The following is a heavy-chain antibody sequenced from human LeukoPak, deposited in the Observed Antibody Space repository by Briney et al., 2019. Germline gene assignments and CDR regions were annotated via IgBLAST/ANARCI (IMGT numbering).Heavy chain of an antibody. CDR1: GGTFSSYA. V-gene: IGHV1-69*04. D-gene: IGHD5-18*01. CDR2: IIPILGIA. CDR3: ARGSAVGYSYGQSYYGMDV. J-gene: IGHJ6*02. Sequence: SVKVSCKASGGTFSSYAISWVRQAPGQGLEWMGRIIPILGIANYAQKFQGRVTITADKSTSTAYMELSSLRSEDTAVYYCARGSAVGYSYGQSYYGMDVWGQGTTVTVSS.